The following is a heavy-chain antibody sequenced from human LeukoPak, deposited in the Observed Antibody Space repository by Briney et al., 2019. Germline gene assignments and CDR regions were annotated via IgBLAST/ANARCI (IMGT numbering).Heavy chain of an antibody. Sequence: GGSLRLSCAASGFTFSSYAMSWVRRAPGKGLEWVSAISGSGISTYDADSVKGRFTISRDNSKNTLYLQMNSLRAEDTAVYYCAREFSVDHYYMDVWGKGTTVTISS. CDR1: GFTFSSYA. V-gene: IGHV3-23*01. J-gene: IGHJ6*03. CDR3: AREFSVDHYYMDV. D-gene: IGHD3/OR15-3a*01. CDR2: ISGSGIST.